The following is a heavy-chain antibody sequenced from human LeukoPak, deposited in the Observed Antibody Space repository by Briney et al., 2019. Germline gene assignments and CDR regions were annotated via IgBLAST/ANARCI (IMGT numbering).Heavy chain of an antibody. D-gene: IGHD5-18*01. CDR2: IYYSGST. Sequence: SETLSLTCAVSGGSISSSSYYWGWIRQPPGKGLEWIGSIYYSGSTYYNPSLKSRVTISVDTSKNQFSLKLSSVTAADTAVYYCARARGYSYGYFDCWGREPWSPSPQ. J-gene: IGHJ4*02. CDR3: ARARGYSYGYFDC. V-gene: IGHV4-39*07. CDR1: GGSISSSSYY.